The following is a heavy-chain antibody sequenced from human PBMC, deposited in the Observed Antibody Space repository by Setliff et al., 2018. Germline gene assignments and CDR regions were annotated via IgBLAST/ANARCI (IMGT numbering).Heavy chain of an antibody. CDR2: ISSYNDVT. V-gene: IGHV1-18*01. CDR3: ARINFYVSSGYYYASDN. CDR1: GYTFTSYG. D-gene: IGHD3-22*01. Sequence: ASVKVSCKASGYTFTSYGISWVRQAPGQGLEWVGWISSYNDVTSYAQRFQGRVTLTTDTSTSTAYMELRSLRPDDTAVYYCARINFYVSSGYYYASDNWGQGTLVTVSS. J-gene: IGHJ4*02.